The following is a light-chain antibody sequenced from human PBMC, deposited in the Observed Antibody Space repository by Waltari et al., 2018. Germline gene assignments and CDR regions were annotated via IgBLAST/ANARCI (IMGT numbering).Light chain of an antibody. V-gene: IGKV1-17*01. CDR3: LQYNSNPWT. J-gene: IGKJ1*01. CDR1: QGISTY. CDR2: AAS. Sequence: DIQMTQSPSSLSASAGDRFTITCRASQGISTYLNWYQQKPGKAPKRLIYAASSLESGVPSRFSGSGSGTDFTLTISSLQPEDFATYYCLQYNSNPWTFGQGTKVEIK.